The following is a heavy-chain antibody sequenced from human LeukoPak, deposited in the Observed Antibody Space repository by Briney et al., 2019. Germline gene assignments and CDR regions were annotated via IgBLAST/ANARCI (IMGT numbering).Heavy chain of an antibody. CDR2: IYHSGST. CDR1: GGSISSGGYS. V-gene: IGHV4-30-2*01. CDR3: ARGRDYFDY. J-gene: IGHJ4*02. Sequence: SQTLSLTCAVSGGSISSGGYSWSWIRQPPGKGLEWIGYIYHSGSTNYNPSLKSRVTISVDTSKNQFSLKLSSVTAADTAVYYCARGRDYFDYWGQGTLVTVSS.